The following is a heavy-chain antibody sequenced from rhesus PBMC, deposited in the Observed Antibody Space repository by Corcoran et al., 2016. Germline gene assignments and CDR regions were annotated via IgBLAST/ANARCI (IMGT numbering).Heavy chain of an antibody. CDR1: GGSISDYY. J-gene: IGHJ4*01. Sequence: QVQLQESGPGLVKPSETLSLTCAVSGGSISDYYWNWIRHPPGQGLEWSGYIGGSSGTTYYNPSLKSRVSISTDTSKNQFALKLSSVTAADTAVYYCARNEYYYDSGYIYWGRGVLVTVSS. CDR2: IGGSSGTT. V-gene: IGHV4-165*02. CDR3: ARNEYYYDSGYIY. D-gene: IGHD3-28*01.